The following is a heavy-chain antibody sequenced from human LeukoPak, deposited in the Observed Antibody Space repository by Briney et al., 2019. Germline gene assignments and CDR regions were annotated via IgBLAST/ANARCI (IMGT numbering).Heavy chain of an antibody. D-gene: IGHD3-22*01. J-gene: IGHJ4*02. V-gene: IGHV3-30*18. CDR2: ISYDGSNK. Sequence: PGGSLRLSCAASGFTFSSYGMHWVRQAPGKGLEWVAVISYDGSNKYYADSVKGRFTISRDNSKNTLYLQMNSLRAEDTAVYYCAKDGGVYYYDSSGYELGYWGQGTLVTVTS. CDR1: GFTFSSYG. CDR3: AKDGGVYYYDSSGYELGY.